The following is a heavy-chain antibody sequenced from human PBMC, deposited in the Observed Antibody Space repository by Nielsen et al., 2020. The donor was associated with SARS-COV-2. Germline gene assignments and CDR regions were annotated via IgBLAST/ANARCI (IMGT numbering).Heavy chain of an antibody. CDR3: AKDLIRSRYCSGGSCIYYFDY. CDR2: ISGSGGST. V-gene: IGHV3-23*01. CDR1: GFTFSSYA. Sequence: GGSLRLSCAASGFTFSSYAMSWVRQAPGKGLEWVSAISGSGGSTYYADSVKGRFTISRDNSKNTLYLQMNSLRAEDTAVYYCAKDLIRSRYCSGGSCIYYFDYWGQGTLVTVSS. J-gene: IGHJ4*02. D-gene: IGHD2-15*01.